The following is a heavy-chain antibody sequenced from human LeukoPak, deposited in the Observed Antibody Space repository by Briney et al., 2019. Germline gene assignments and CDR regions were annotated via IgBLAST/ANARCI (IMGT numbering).Heavy chain of an antibody. Sequence: SETLSLTCAVSGESFSGNFWTWIRQSPGKGLEWIGEIDNNGITNYNPSLKSRVTMSVDTTRKRFSLRLTSESAADTGVYYCARGGGGAKDFYFDYWGQGSLVTVSS. D-gene: IGHD1-26*01. CDR2: IDNNGIT. CDR1: GESFSGNF. J-gene: IGHJ4*02. CDR3: ARGGGGAKDFYFDY. V-gene: IGHV4-34*01.